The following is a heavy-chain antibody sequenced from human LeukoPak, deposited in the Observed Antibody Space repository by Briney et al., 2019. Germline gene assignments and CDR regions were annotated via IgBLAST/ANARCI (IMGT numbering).Heavy chain of an antibody. CDR1: GXSINSYY. D-gene: IGHD3-10*01. V-gene: IGHV4-59*01. Sequence: SETLSLTCLVSGXSINSYYWSWIRQPPGKGLEWIGYIFYSGTADYNPSLKSRVTMSVDTSKNQFSLKVNSVTTADTAVYYCARDESTGSGWGQGTLVTVSS. CDR3: ARDESTGSG. J-gene: IGHJ4*02. CDR2: IFYSGTA.